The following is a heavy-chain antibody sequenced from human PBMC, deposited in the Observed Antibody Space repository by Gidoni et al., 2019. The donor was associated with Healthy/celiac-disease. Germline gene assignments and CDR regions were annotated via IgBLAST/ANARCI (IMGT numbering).Heavy chain of an antibody. CDR3: ARRKGHYYGMDV. J-gene: IGHJ6*02. V-gene: IGHV3-7*01. CDR1: GCTFSSYW. Sequence: VQLVESGGGLVQPGGSLRLSCAASGCTFSSYWMSWVRQAPGKGLEWVANIRQDGSEKYYVDSVKGRFTISRDNAKNSLYLQMNSLRAEDTAVYYCARRKGHYYGMDVWGQGTTVTVSS. CDR2: IRQDGSEK.